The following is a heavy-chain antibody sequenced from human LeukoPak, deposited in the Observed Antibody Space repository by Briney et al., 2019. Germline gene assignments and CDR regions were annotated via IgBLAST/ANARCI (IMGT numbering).Heavy chain of an antibody. CDR1: GFTFSSYA. CDR2: ISGSGGST. J-gene: IGHJ4*02. Sequence: PGGSLRLSCAASGFTFSSYAMSWVRQAPEKGLEWVSTISGSGGSTYYTDSVRGRFTISRDNSKNTLYLQMNSLRAEDTAVYYCVLVLRYLDYWGQGTLVTVSS. CDR3: VLVLRYLDY. V-gene: IGHV3-23*01. D-gene: IGHD3-16*02.